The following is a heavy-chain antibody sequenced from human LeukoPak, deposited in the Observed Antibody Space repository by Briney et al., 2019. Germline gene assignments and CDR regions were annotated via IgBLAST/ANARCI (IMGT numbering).Heavy chain of an antibody. D-gene: IGHD1-1*01. V-gene: IGHV4-4*07. CDR1: GGSISSYY. Sequence: SETLSLTCTVSGGSISSYYWSWIRQPAGKGLEWIGRIYTSGSTNYNPSLKSRVTMSVDTSKNQFSLKLSSVTAADMAVYYCARQLERRHHYCYGMDVWGQGTTVTVSS. CDR3: ARQLERRHHYCYGMDV. J-gene: IGHJ6*02. CDR2: IYTSGST.